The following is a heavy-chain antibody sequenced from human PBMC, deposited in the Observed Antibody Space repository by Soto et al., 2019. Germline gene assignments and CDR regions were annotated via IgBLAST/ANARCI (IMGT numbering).Heavy chain of an antibody. J-gene: IGHJ4*01. CDR1: GDSVSSNSAG. D-gene: IGHD1-26*01. Sequence: SQTLSLTCAITGDSVSSNSAGWSWVRQSPSRGLEWLGRTYYRSKWYYEYAVSVRGLITINPDTSKNQYSLQLNSVTPEDTAVYFCARGEQYSGRIFDYWGQGNMVTVYS. CDR2: TYYRSKWYY. CDR3: ARGEQYSGRIFDY. V-gene: IGHV6-1*01.